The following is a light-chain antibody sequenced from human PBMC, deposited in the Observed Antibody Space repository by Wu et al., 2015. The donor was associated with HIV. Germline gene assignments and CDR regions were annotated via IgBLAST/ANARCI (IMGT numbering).Light chain of an antibody. CDR1: QTVSNK. CDR2: GAS. J-gene: IGKJ2*03. CDR3: QQYNNWPPYS. V-gene: IGKV3-15*01. Sequence: EIVMTQSPGTLSGSPGERATLSCRASQTVSNKLAWYQWKPGQAPRLLIYGASTRATGIPARFSGSGSGTEFTLTISSLQSEDFAVYYCQQYNNWPPYSFGQRTKLEIK.